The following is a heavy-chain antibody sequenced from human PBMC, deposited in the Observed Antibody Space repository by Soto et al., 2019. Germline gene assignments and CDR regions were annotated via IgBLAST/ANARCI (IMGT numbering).Heavy chain of an antibody. CDR2: VYAGGNT. CDR1: GLTVINNY. J-gene: IGHJ4*02. Sequence: PGGSLRLSCAASGLTVINNYMSWVRQAPGKGLEWVSIVYAGGNTYYADSVEGRFTISRDKSKYTVYLQMNSLRVEDTAVYFCARGDFDSWGQGT. CDR3: ARGDFDS. V-gene: IGHV3-53*01.